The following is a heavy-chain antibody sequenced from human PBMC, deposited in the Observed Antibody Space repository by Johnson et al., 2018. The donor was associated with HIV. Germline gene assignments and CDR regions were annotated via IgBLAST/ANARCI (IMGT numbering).Heavy chain of an antibody. CDR2: IKSESDGGST. V-gene: IGHV3-15*01. J-gene: IGHJ3*02. CDR1: GFTVTKAW. D-gene: IGHD6-13*01. CDR3: TTCSRSGAFDI. Sequence: VQLVESGGGLVKPGGSLRLSCAASGFTVTKAWMNWVRQAPGKGLEWVGRIKSESDGGSTDHAAPVKGRFTIARDDSKNTLYLQMNSLKTEDTAVYYCTTCSRSGAFDIWGQGTMVTVSS.